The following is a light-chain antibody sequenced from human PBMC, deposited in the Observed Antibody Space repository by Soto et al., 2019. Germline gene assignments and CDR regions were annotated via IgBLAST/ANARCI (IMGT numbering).Light chain of an antibody. CDR3: QQYNSFWT. J-gene: IGKJ1*01. CDR2: DAS. V-gene: IGKV1-5*01. Sequence: ESEMTQSPSTLSKSVGDRVTITCRASQSISSWLAWYQQKPGKAPKLLIYDASSLESGVPSRFSGSGSGTEFTLTISSLQPDDFATYYCQQYNSFWTFGQGPKVDIK. CDR1: QSISSW.